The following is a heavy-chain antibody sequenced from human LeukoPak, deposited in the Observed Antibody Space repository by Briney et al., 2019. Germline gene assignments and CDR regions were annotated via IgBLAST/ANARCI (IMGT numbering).Heavy chain of an antibody. V-gene: IGHV4-59*01. J-gene: IGHJ4*02. CDR3: ARDVNY. Sequence: SGTLSLTCTVSGGSFSNFYWSWIRQPPPQGLEWIWYIVFSGTTNYNPSPRSRATITVDTSTNQYSFRLTSLTASATAVYYCARDVNYWGQGTLVTVSS. CDR1: GGSFSNFY. CDR2: IVFSGTT.